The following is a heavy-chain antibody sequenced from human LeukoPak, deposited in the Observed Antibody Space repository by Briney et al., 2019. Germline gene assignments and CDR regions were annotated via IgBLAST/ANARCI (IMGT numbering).Heavy chain of an antibody. J-gene: IGHJ4*02. Sequence: GGSLRLSCAASGFTFSSYGMHWVRQAPGKGLEWVANIKQDGSEKYYVDSVKGRFTISRDNAKNSLYLQMNSLRAEDTAVYYCARVSGGITMIHYFDYWGQGTLVTVSS. D-gene: IGHD3-22*01. V-gene: IGHV3-7*01. CDR1: GFTFSSYG. CDR2: IKQDGSEK. CDR3: ARVSGGITMIHYFDY.